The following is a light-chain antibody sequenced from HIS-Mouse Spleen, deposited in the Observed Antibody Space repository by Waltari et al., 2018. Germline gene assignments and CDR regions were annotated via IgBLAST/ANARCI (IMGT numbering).Light chain of an antibody. CDR3: CSYAGSYTLV. Sequence: QSALTQPRSVSGSPGQSVTISCTGTSSDVGGYNYVSWYQQHPGKAPKLMIYDVSKRPSGVPGRFSGPKSGNTASLTISGLQAEDEADYYCCSYAGSYTLVFGGGTKLTVL. V-gene: IGLV2-11*01. CDR2: DVS. CDR1: SSDVGGYNY. J-gene: IGLJ2*01.